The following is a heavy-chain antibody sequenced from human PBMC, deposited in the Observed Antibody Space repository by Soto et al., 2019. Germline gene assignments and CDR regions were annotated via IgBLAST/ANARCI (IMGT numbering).Heavy chain of an antibody. CDR2: IRSKAYGGTT. J-gene: IGHJ4*02. V-gene: IGHV3-49*03. Sequence: GGSLRLSCTASGFTFGDYAMSWFRQAPGKGLEWVGFIRSKAYGGTTEYAASVKGRFTISRDDSKSIAYLQMNSLKTEDTAVYYCTRDRITIFGVSPLNWGQGTLVTVSS. CDR3: TRDRITIFGVSPLN. D-gene: IGHD3-3*01. CDR1: GFTFGDYA.